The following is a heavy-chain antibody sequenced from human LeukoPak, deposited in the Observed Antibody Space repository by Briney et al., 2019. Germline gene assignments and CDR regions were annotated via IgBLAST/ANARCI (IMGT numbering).Heavy chain of an antibody. D-gene: IGHD3-3*01. CDR3: ARHYDFWSGSDY. V-gene: IGHV3-7*01. Sequence: GGSLRLSCAASGFTFSNYWMSWVRQAPGQGLEWVANIKQDGTEKYYVDSVKGRFTISRDNAKNSLYLQMNSLRAEDTAVYYCARHYDFWSGSDYWGQGTLVTVSS. CDR2: IKQDGTEK. J-gene: IGHJ4*02. CDR1: GFTFSNYW.